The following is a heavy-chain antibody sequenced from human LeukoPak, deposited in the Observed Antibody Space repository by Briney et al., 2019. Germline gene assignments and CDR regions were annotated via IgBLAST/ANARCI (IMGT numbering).Heavy chain of an antibody. J-gene: IGHJ4*02. D-gene: IGHD3-10*01. CDR1: GDSVRNDDYY. CDR2: IYSSGNT. V-gene: IGHV4-61*08. Sequence: SETLSLTCTVSGDSVRNDDYYWNWLRQPPGKGLEWIGYIYSSGNTNDDPSLRSRVTISLDTSKNQFALKLTSVTAADTDVYYCAGGPRQYYYSGSYHYWGQGTLVTVSS. CDR3: AGGPRQYYYSGSYHY.